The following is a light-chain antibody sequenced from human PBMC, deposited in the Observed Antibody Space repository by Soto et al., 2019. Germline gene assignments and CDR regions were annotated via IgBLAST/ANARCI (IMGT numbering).Light chain of an antibody. CDR1: QSASSSY. J-gene: IGKJ1*01. CDR3: QQYSSSPGT. Sequence: EIVLTQSPGTLSLSPGERATLSCRASQSASSSYLAWYQQKPCQAPRLIIYGASSRATGIPDRFSGSGSGTDFTLTISRLEPGDFAVYYCQQYSSSPGTFGQGTKVEIK. V-gene: IGKV3-20*01. CDR2: GAS.